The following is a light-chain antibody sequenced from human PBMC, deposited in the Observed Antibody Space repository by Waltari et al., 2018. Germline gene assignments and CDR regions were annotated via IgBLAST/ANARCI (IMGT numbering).Light chain of an antibody. J-gene: IGLJ1*01. V-gene: IGLV2-14*01. CDR2: EVS. Sequence: QSALTQPASVSGSPGQSITISCPGTSSDVGGFNYVSWYQQHPGKAPKLMIYEVSNRPSGVSSRFSGSKSGNTASLTISGLQAEDESDYYCSSFTSSSGYVFGTGTKVTVL. CDR3: SSFTSSSGYV. CDR1: SSDVGGFNY.